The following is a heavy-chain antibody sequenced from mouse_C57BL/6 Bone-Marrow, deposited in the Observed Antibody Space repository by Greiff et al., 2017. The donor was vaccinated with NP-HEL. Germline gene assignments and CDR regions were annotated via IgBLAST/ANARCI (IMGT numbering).Heavy chain of an antibody. V-gene: IGHV1-53*01. CDR1: GYTFTSYW. CDR3: ARLPLYYGSGYWYVDV. D-gene: IGHD1-1*01. J-gene: IGHJ1*03. Sequence: QVQLQQPGTELVKPGASVKLSCTASGYTFTSYWMHWVKQRPGQGLEWIGNINPSNGGTNYNEKFKSKATLTVDKSSSTAYMQLSSLTAEDSAVYYCARLPLYYGSGYWYVDVWGTGTTVTVSS. CDR2: INPSNGGT.